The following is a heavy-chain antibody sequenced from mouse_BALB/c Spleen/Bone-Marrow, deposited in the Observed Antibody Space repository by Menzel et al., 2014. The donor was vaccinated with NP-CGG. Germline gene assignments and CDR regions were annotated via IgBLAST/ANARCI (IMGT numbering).Heavy chain of an antibody. V-gene: IGHV4-1*02. J-gene: IGHJ3*01. CDR2: INPDSSTI. CDR1: GFDFSRYW. CDR3: ARTYYGPPAY. D-gene: IGHD1-2*01. Sequence: EVKLLESGGGLVQPGGSLKLSCAASGFDFSRYWMSWVRQAPGKGLEWIGEINPDSSTINYAPSLKDKFIISRDNAKNTLYLQRSKVRSEDTALYYCARTYYGPPAYWGQGTLVTVSA.